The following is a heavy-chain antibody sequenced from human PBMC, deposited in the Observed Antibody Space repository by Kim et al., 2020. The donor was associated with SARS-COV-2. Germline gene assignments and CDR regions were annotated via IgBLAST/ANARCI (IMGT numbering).Heavy chain of an antibody. Sequence: GGSLRLSCAASGFTFSDYYMSWIRQAPGKGLEWVSYISSSSSYTNYADSVKGRFTISRDNAKNSLYLQMNSLRAEDTAVYYCARVGTPSQYGSGSYYANYWGQGTLVTVSS. J-gene: IGHJ4*02. D-gene: IGHD3-10*01. V-gene: IGHV3-11*05. CDR2: ISSSSSYT. CDR3: ARVGTPSQYGSGSYYANY. CDR1: GFTFSDYY.